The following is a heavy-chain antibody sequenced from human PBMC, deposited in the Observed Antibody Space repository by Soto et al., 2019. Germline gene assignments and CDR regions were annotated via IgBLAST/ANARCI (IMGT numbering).Heavy chain of an antibody. CDR2: VSGYNGNT. CDR1: GYTFTNSG. CDR3: AITTCSATSCYLELIY. V-gene: IGHV1-18*04. J-gene: IGHJ4*02. D-gene: IGHD2-2*01. Sequence: RASVKVSCKASGYTFTNSGISWVRQAPGQGLEWMGWVSGYNGNTNYAQKVQGRVTMTTDTSTNTAYMELRSLRSDDTAVYYCAITTCSATSCYLELIYWGQGTLVTV.